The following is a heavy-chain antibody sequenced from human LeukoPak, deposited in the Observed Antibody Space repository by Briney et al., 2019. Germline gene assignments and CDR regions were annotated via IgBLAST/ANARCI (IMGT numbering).Heavy chain of an antibody. CDR2: ISSNGGST. Sequence: GGSLRLSCSASGFTFSNNAMHWVRQAPGKGLEYVSGISSNGGSTHYADTVKGRFTISRDNSKNTLYLQMSSLRAEDTAVYYCVSTYYYDSSGYYPFDYWGQGAPVTVSS. D-gene: IGHD3-22*01. J-gene: IGHJ4*02. CDR1: GFTFSNNA. V-gene: IGHV3-64D*09. CDR3: VSTYYYDSSGYYPFDY.